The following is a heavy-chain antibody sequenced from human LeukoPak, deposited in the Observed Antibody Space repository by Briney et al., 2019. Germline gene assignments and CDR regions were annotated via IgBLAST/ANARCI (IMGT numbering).Heavy chain of an antibody. CDR2: FYRGDST. CDR1: GFTVSSSY. V-gene: IGHV3-53*01. CDR3: AKDPTSVGGRHDWLLDS. J-gene: IGHJ5*02. Sequence: PGGSLRLSCAASGFTVSSSYMYWVRQAPGKGLEWVSFFYRGDSTYYAESVRGRFTISRDNSKNTLYLQMNYLRAEDTAVYYCAKDPTSVGGRHDWLLDSWGQGTLVTVSS. D-gene: IGHD3-9*01.